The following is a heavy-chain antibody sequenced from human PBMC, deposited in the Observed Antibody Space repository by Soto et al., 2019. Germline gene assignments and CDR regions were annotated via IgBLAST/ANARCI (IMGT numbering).Heavy chain of an antibody. J-gene: IGHJ3*02. CDR1: GGTFSSYA. Sequence: RASVKVSCKASGGTFSSYAISWVRQAPGQGLEWMGGIIPIFGTANYAQKFQGRVTITADESTSTAYMELSSLRSEDTAVYYCARDHSDAFDIWGQGTMVTVSS. V-gene: IGHV1-69*01. D-gene: IGHD2-15*01. CDR2: IIPIFGTA. CDR3: ARDHSDAFDI.